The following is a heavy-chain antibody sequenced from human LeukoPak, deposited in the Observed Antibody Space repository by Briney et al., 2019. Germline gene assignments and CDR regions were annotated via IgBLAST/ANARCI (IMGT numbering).Heavy chain of an antibody. CDR2: IYYSGST. D-gene: IGHD6-13*01. CDR3: AGGASVAAGYNYFDY. Sequence: SETLSLTCTVSGGSISSYYWSWIRQPPGKGLEWIGYIYYSGSTNYNPSLKSRVTISVDTSKNQFSLKLSSVTAADTAVYYCAGGASVAAGYNYFDYWGQGTLVTVSS. J-gene: IGHJ4*02. CDR1: GGSISSYY. V-gene: IGHV4-59*01.